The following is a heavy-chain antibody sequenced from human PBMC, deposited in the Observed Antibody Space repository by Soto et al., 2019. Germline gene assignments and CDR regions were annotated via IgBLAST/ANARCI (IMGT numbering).Heavy chain of an antibody. D-gene: IGHD1-26*01. CDR3: ARDVGATAWFFDY. Sequence: PGGSLRLSCAASGFTFSSYGMHWVRQAPGKGLEWVAVIWYDGSNKYHADSVKGRFTISRDNSKNTLYLQMNSLRAEDTAVYYCARDVGATAWFFDYWGQGTLVTVSS. CDR1: GFTFSSYG. V-gene: IGHV3-33*01. J-gene: IGHJ4*02. CDR2: IWYDGSNK.